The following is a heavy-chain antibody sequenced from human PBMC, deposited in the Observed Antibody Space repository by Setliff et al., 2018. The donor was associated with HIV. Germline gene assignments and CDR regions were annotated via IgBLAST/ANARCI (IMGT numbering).Heavy chain of an antibody. CDR3: ARGAWDSSGYYYWFDP. CDR2: INPNSGGT. CDR1: GYTFTGYY. Sequence: ASVKVSCKASGYTFTGYYMHWVRQAPGQGLEWMGWINPNSGGTNYAQKFQGGVTMARNTSISTAYMELSSLRSEDTAVYYCARGAWDSSGYYYWFDPWGQGTLVTVSS. J-gene: IGHJ5*02. V-gene: IGHV1-2*02. D-gene: IGHD3-22*01.